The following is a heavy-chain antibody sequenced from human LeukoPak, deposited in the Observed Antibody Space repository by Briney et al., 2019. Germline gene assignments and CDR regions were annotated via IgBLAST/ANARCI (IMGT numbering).Heavy chain of an antibody. Sequence: TSETLSLTCAVYGGSFSGYYWSWIRQPPGKGLEWIGEINHSGSTNYNPSLKSRVTISVDTSKNQFSLKLSSGTAADTAVYYCARGGVAAAVDYWGQGTLVTVSS. D-gene: IGHD6-13*01. CDR1: GGSFSGYY. V-gene: IGHV4-34*01. CDR2: INHSGST. J-gene: IGHJ4*02. CDR3: ARGGVAAAVDY.